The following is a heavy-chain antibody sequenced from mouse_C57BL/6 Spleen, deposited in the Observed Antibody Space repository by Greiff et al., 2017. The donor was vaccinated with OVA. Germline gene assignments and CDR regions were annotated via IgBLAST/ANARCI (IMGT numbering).Heavy chain of an antibody. CDR3: ARGLYYGSSSFDY. CDR1: GYTFTSYT. V-gene: IGHV1-4*01. D-gene: IGHD1-1*01. J-gene: IGHJ2*01. Sequence: ESGAELARPGASVKMSCKASGYTFTSYTMHWVKQRPGQGLEWIGYINPSSGYTKYNQKFKDKATLTADKSSSTAYMQLSSLTSEDSAVYYCARGLYYGSSSFDYWGQGTTLTVAS. CDR2: INPSSGYT.